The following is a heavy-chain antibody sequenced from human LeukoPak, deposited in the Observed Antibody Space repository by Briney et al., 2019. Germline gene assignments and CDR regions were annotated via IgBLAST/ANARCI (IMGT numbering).Heavy chain of an antibody. J-gene: IGHJ4*02. CDR3: ARDEEDCSGGSCYPSGY. Sequence: KPSETLSLTCTVSGGSINSYYWIWIRQPPGKGLEWIGYRYYSGSTNYNPSLKSRVAISVDTSKNQFSLKLSSVTAADTAVYYCARDEEDCSGGSCYPSGYWGQGTLVTVSS. D-gene: IGHD2-15*01. CDR1: GGSINSYY. V-gene: IGHV4-59*12. CDR2: RYYSGST.